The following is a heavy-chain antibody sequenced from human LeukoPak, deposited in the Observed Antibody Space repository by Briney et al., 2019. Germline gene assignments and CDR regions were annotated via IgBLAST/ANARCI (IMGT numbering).Heavy chain of an antibody. V-gene: IGHV3-30-3*01. CDR2: ISYDGSNK. D-gene: IGHD2-8*01. CDR1: VFTFSSYA. J-gene: IGHJ3*01. CDR3: ARDRYYDAFDV. Sequence: GRSLRLSCAASVFTFSSYAMHWVRQAPGKGLEWVAVISYDGSNKYYADSVKGRFTISRDNSKNTLYLQMNSLRAEDTAVYYCARDRYYDAFDVWGQGTMVTVSS.